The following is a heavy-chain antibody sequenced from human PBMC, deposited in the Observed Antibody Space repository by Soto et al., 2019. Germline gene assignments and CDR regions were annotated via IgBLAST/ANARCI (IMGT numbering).Heavy chain of an antibody. CDR1: GFSLTNGRIG. J-gene: IGHJ6*02. D-gene: IGHD4-17*01. CDR3: ARMDGDYNYYGLDV. Sequence: SGPTLVNPTQTLTLTCSVSGFSLTNGRIGVSWIRQPPGKALEWLAHFFSDAERSYSTSRQSRLNMYKDSSGSQVVLTMTNMAPADTATYYCARMDGDYNYYGLDVWGHGIAVTVSS. CDR2: FFSDAER. V-gene: IGHV2-26*01.